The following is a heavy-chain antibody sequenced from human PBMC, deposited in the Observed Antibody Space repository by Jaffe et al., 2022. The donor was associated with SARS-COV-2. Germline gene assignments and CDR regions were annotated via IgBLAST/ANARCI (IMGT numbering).Heavy chain of an antibody. CDR3: ARDREGCSGGSCYPVYYFDY. D-gene: IGHD2-15*01. CDR2: ISSSGSTI. CDR1: GFTFSDYY. V-gene: IGHV3-11*01. Sequence: QVQLVESGGGLVKPGGSLRLSCAASGFTFSDYYMSWIRQAPGKGLEWVSYISSSGSTIYYADSVKGRFTISRDNAKNSLYLQMNSLRAEDTAVYYCARDREGCSGGSCYPVYYFDYWGQGTLVTVSS. J-gene: IGHJ4*02.